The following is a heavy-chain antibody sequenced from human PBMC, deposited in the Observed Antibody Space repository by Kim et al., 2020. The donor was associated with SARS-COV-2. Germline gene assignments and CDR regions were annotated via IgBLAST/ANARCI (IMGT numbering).Heavy chain of an antibody. D-gene: IGHD1-26*01. Sequence: GGSLRLSCAASGFTFSSYAMLWVRQAPGKGLEWVAVISSDGNNKYYADSVKGRFTFSRDNSKNTLYLQMNSLRADDTAVYYCARGAIVGPTYWFDPWGQGTLV. V-gene: IGHV3-30*04. J-gene: IGHJ5*02. CDR3: ARGAIVGPTYWFDP. CDR1: GFTFSSYA. CDR2: ISSDGNNK.